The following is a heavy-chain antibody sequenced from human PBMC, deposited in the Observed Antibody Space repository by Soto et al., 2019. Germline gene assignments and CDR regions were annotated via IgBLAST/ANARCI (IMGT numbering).Heavy chain of an antibody. J-gene: IGHJ4*02. D-gene: IGHD6-13*01. V-gene: IGHV1-69*01. CDR3: ARKRGIGPAGATAFDY. CDR2: IFPVFATV. CDR1: GDTFSKYG. Sequence: VQLVQSGAEVRKPGSSVKVSCKASGDTFSKYGITWLRQAPGQGFEWMGEIFPVFATVNYAQRFQDRALLTADESTSTAFIDVSSLTPDDTAMYHCARKRGIGPAGATAFDYWGQGTLLTVSS.